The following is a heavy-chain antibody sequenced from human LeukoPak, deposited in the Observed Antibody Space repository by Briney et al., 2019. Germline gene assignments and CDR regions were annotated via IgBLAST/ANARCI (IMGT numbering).Heavy chain of an antibody. Sequence: GGSLRLSCAASGFTFSDHYMSWIRQAPEKGLEWVSYISSSSSYTGYAVSVKGRFTISRDNAKNSLYLQMDNLRAEDTAVYYCARDRSVDGTVWGQGTLVTVSS. CDR3: ARDRSVDGTV. J-gene: IGHJ4*02. CDR1: GFTFSDHY. V-gene: IGHV3-11*06. CDR2: ISSSSSYT. D-gene: IGHD6-19*01.